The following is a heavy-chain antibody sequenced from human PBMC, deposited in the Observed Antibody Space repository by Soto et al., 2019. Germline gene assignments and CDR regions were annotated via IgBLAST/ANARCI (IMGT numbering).Heavy chain of an antibody. CDR3: ARDMASGIAARKANDY. J-gene: IGHJ4*02. Sequence: GGSLRLSCAASGFTFSSYGMHWVRQAPGKGLEWVAVIWYDGSNKYYADSVKGRFTISRDNSKNTLYMQMNSLRAEDTTVYYCARDMASGIAARKANDYWGQGNLVTVSS. CDR1: GFTFSSYG. D-gene: IGHD6-6*01. V-gene: IGHV3-33*01. CDR2: IWYDGSNK.